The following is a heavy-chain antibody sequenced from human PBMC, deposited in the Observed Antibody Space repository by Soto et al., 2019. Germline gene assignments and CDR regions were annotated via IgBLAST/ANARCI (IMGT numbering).Heavy chain of an antibody. D-gene: IGHD3-10*01. V-gene: IGHV4-34*01. CDR3: ARTIGDG. Sequence: QVQLQQWGAGLLKPSETLSLTCAVYGGSFSGYYWSWIRQPPGKGLEWIGEINHSGSTNYNPSLKGSGTLSIDPVQDQVFLELGFCAGRGPAVYYCARTIGDGWGQGTLVTVSS. CDR1: GGSFSGYY. CDR2: INHSGST. J-gene: IGHJ4*02.